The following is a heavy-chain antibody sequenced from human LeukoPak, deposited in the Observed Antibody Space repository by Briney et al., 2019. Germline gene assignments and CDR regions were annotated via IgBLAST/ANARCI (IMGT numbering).Heavy chain of an antibody. CDR2: IGTAGDT. Sequence: GGSLRLSCAASGFTFSSYDMPWVRQATGKGLEWVSAIGTAGDTYYPGSVKGRFTISRENAKNSLYLQMNSLRAGDTAVYYCAREGYGFFGYYGMDVWGQGTTVTVSS. D-gene: IGHD5-18*01. J-gene: IGHJ6*02. CDR1: GFTFSSYD. CDR3: AREGYGFFGYYGMDV. V-gene: IGHV3-13*01.